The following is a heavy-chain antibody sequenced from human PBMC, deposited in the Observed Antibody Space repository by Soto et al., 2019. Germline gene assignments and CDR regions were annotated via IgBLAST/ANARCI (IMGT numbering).Heavy chain of an antibody. V-gene: IGHV4-39*07. J-gene: IGHJ6*02. Sequence: PSGTPALTCTVSGGSISSGGYSWSWIRQPPGKGLEWIGEINHSGSTNYNPSLKSRVTISVDTSKNQFSLKLSSVTAADTAVYYCARGRVTMVRGVIISYGMDVWGQGTTVTVSS. CDR2: INHSGST. D-gene: IGHD3-10*01. CDR3: ARGRVTMVRGVIISYGMDV. CDR1: GGSISSGGYS.